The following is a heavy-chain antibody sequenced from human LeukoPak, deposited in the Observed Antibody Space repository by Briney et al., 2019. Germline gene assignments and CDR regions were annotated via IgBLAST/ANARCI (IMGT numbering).Heavy chain of an antibody. D-gene: IGHD4-17*01. Sequence: GGSLRLSCAASGFTFSSYGMNWVRQAPGKGPEWVSYISGSGSTIYYADSMKGRFTISRDNAKNSLYLQMNSLRAEDTAVYYCARRSDYSTVFDYWGQGTLVTVSS. J-gene: IGHJ4*02. V-gene: IGHV3-48*03. CDR3: ARRSDYSTVFDY. CDR2: ISGSGSTI. CDR1: GFTFSSYG.